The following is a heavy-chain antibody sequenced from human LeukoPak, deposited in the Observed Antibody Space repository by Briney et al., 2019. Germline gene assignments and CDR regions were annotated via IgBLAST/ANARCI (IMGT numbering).Heavy chain of an antibody. D-gene: IGHD3-22*01. CDR3: ARAPSEIGGYYPEYFRH. Sequence: GGSLRLSWAASGFNFSSYWMHWVRQAPGKGLVWVSRIKSDGSTNYADSVKGRFTISRDNAKNTLSLQMNSLRAEDTGVYYCARAPSEIGGYYPEYFRHWGQGTLVTVSS. CDR2: IKSDGST. V-gene: IGHV3-74*01. J-gene: IGHJ1*01. CDR1: GFNFSSYW.